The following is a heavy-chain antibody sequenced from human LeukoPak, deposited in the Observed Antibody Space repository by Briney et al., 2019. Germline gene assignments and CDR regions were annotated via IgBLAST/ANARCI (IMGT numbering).Heavy chain of an antibody. CDR2: ISGSGGST. CDR1: GFTFSSYA. J-gene: IGHJ4*02. CDR3: AKDLRYSSGTYDY. V-gene: IGHV3-23*01. Sequence: GGSLRLSCAASGFTFSSYAMSWVRQAPGKGLEWVSAISGSGGSTYYADSVKGRFTISRDNSKNTLYLQMNSLRAEDAAVYYCAKDLRYSSGTYDYWGQGTLVTVSS. D-gene: IGHD6-19*01.